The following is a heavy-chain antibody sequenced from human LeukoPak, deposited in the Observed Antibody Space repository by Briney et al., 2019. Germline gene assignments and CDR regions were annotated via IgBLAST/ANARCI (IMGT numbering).Heavy chain of an antibody. CDR1: GASTSGGTYY. CDR3: ARRGGSGRAFDY. V-gene: IGHV4-39*01. D-gene: IGHD1-26*01. Sequence: SETLSLTCSVSGASTSGGTYYWGWIRQPPGKGLEWNGRIYYTGSTYDNPALKSRFTISVDTSKNQFSLKLSSVTAADTAVCYCARRGGSGRAFDYWGQGTLVTVSS. J-gene: IGHJ4*02. CDR2: IYYTGST.